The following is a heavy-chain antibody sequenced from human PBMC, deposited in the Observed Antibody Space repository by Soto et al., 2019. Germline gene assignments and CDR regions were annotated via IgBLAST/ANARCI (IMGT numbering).Heavy chain of an antibody. D-gene: IGHD1-20*01. V-gene: IGHV4-39*01. Sequence: SETLSLTCAVSGASISGSYYYWAWLRQSPGKGREWIGSVFYTGSTSYNPSLESRVYVSVDTSKSQFSLKLSAVTAADTAVYYCATSQKGYNWNYFDHWGQGALVTVST. CDR2: VFYTGST. CDR3: ATSQKGYNWNYFDH. J-gene: IGHJ4*02. CDR1: GASISGSYYY.